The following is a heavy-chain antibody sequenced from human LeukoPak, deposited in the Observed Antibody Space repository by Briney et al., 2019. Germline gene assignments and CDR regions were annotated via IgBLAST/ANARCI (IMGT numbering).Heavy chain of an antibody. CDR2: ISGSGTYI. Sequence: GGSLRLSCEASGFTFSNHTMNWVRQAPGKGLEWVSYISGSGTYIYYADSVKGRFTISRDIAKKSLYLQMNSLRVEDTAVYYCARDTPYIPYDFWGQGTLVTVSS. J-gene: IGHJ4*02. CDR3: ARDTPYIPYDF. D-gene: IGHD3-16*01. CDR1: GFTFSNHT. V-gene: IGHV3-21*01.